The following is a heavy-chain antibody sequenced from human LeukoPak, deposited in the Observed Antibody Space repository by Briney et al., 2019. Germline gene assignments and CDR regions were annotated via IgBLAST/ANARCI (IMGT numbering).Heavy chain of an antibody. CDR1: GFTVSSNY. CDR2: IYSGGST. CDR3: AREVDSTGRTYYYDSSGYSFFDY. D-gene: IGHD3-22*01. V-gene: IGHV3-66*01. J-gene: IGHJ4*02. Sequence: GGSLRLSCAASGFTVSSNYMSWVRQAPGKGLEWVSVIYSGGSTYYADSVKGRFTISRDNSKNTLYLQMNSLRAEDTAVYYCAREVDSTGRTYYYDSSGYSFFDYWGQGTLVSVSS.